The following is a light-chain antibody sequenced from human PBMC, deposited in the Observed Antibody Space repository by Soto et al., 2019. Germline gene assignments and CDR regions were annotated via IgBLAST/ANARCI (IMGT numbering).Light chain of an antibody. J-gene: IGLJ2*01. CDR1: SSDVGGYNY. Sequence: QSALTQPASVSGSPGQSITISCTGTSSDVGGYNYVSWYQQHPGKAHKLMIYEVSNRPSGVSNRFSGSKSGNTASLTISGLQAEDEADYYCSSYTSSSTRFGGGTQLTVL. V-gene: IGLV2-14*01. CDR2: EVS. CDR3: SSYTSSSTR.